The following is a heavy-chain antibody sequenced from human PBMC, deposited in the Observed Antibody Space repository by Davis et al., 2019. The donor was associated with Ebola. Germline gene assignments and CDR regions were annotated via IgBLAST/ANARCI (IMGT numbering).Heavy chain of an antibody. CDR1: GYTFTTYT. J-gene: IGHJ6*02. CDR3: ARDLLGEGTGTTGWSNYYYGMDV. CDR2: INTGHGNT. D-gene: IGHD1-7*01. Sequence: ASVKVSCKTSGYTFTTYTMHWVRQAPGQSLEWMGWINTGHGNTKYSQKFQGRVTITRDTSASTAYMELSSLRSEDTAVYYCARDLLGEGTGTTGWSNYYYGMDVWGQGTTVTVSS. V-gene: IGHV1-3*04.